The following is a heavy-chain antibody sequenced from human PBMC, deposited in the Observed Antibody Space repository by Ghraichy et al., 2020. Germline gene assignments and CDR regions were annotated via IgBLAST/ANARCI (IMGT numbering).Heavy chain of an antibody. J-gene: IGHJ6*02. V-gene: IGHV1-8*03. CDR2: MNPNSGNT. CDR3: ARQVSEYQLLPRSHGKYSYYYYGMDV. Sequence: ASVKVSCKASGYTFTSYDINWVRQATGQGLEWMGWMNPNSGNTGYAQKFQGRVTITRNTSISTAYMELSSLRSEDTAVYYCARQVSEYQLLPRSHGKYSYYYYGMDVWGQGTTVTVSS. D-gene: IGHD2-2*01. CDR1: GYTFTSYD.